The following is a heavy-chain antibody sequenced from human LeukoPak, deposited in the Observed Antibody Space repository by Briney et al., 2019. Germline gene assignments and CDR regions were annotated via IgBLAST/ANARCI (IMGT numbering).Heavy chain of an antibody. D-gene: IGHD2-15*01. CDR3: ARRMGD. CDR2: IYASGIT. CDR1: GDSISNYY. Sequence: SETPSLTCTVSGDSISNYYWSWIRQPAGKGLEWIGRIYASGITNYNPSLKSRVTMSVDTSKNQFYLKLTSVTAADTAVYYCARRMGDWGQGTLVTVSS. J-gene: IGHJ4*02. V-gene: IGHV4-4*07.